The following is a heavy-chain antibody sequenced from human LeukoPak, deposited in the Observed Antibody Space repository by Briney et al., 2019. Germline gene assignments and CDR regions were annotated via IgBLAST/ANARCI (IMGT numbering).Heavy chain of an antibody. D-gene: IGHD4-23*01. V-gene: IGHV4-34*01. J-gene: IGHJ4*02. Sequence: SSETLSLTCAVYGGSFSGYYWSWIRQPPGKGLEWIGEINHSGSTNYNPSLKSRVTISEDTSRNRISLKLRSVTAADTAVYYCATFTVVTQYWGQGTLVTVSS. CDR1: GGSFSGYY. CDR3: ATFTVVTQY. CDR2: INHSGST.